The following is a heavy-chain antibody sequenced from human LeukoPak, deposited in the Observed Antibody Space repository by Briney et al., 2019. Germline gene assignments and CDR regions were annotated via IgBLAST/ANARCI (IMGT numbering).Heavy chain of an antibody. CDR1: GGSISSYY. V-gene: IGHV4-59*01. Sequence: SETLSLTCTVSGGSISSYYWTWIRQPPGKGLEWIGYIYYSGSTNYNPSLKSRVTISVDTSKNQFSLKLTSVTAADTAVYYCARGVNSGYFDYCGQGTLITVSS. CDR3: ARGVNSGYFDY. J-gene: IGHJ4*02. CDR2: IYYSGST. D-gene: IGHD1-26*01.